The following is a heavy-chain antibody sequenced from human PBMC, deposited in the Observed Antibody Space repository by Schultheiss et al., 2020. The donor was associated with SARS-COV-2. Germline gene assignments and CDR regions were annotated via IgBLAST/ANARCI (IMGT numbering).Heavy chain of an antibody. CDR3: TRRRGYSGYADC. D-gene: IGHD5-12*01. J-gene: IGHJ4*02. CDR2: IRSKSYGGTT. V-gene: IGHV3-49*04. CDR1: GFTFGDYG. Sequence: GGSLRLSCTASGFTFGDYGLSWVRQAPGKGLEWIGFIRSKSYGGTTEYAASVKGRFTISRDDSKSIAYLQMSSLKTEDTAVYYCTRRRGYSGYADCWGQGTLVTVSS.